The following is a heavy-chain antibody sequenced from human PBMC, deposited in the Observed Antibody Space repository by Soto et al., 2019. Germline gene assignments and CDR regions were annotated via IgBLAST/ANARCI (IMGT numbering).Heavy chain of an antibody. J-gene: IGHJ6*02. V-gene: IGHV1-18*01. CDR3: ARQANDNIVMVVTTPGMDV. CDR2: ISAYNGNT. D-gene: IGHD2-15*01. Sequence: ASVKVSCKASGYGFTSYGISWVRQAPGQGLEWMAWISAYNGNTNYAQKFQGRVTLTTDTSTSTVSMELRSLRSDDTAVYYCARQANDNIVMVVTTPGMDVWGQGTTVTVSS. CDR1: GYGFTSYG.